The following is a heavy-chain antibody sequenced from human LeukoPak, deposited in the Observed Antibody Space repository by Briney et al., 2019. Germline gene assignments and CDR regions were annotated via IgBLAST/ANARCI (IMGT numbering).Heavy chain of an antibody. CDR1: GFTFSSYG. CDR2: ILSDGSKE. V-gene: IGHV3-33*01. CDR3: ASESTRYQLLPGTDY. J-gene: IGHJ4*02. D-gene: IGHD2-2*01. Sequence: PGGSLRLSCAASGFTFSSYGMHWVRQAPGKGLEWVAVILSDGSKEFYTDSVKGRFTISRDNSKNTLYLQMNSLRAEDTAVYYCASESTRYQLLPGTDYWGQGTLVTVSS.